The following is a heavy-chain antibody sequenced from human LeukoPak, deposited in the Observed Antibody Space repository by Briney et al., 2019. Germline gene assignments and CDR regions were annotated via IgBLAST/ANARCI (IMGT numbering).Heavy chain of an antibody. CDR1: GFTVSNNY. D-gene: IGHD6-13*01. J-gene: IGHJ4*02. Sequence: GGSLRLSCAASGFTVSNNYMNWVRQAPGKGLEWVSSISSSSSYIYYADSVKGRFTISRDNSKNTLYLQMNSLRAEDTAVYYCAKDRPSIAAAPDYWGQGTLVTVSS. CDR3: AKDRPSIAAAPDY. CDR2: ISSSSSYI. V-gene: IGHV3-21*01.